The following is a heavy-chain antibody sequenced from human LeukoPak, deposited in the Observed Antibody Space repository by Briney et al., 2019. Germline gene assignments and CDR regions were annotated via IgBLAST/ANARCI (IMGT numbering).Heavy chain of an antibody. CDR3: ARRGLGTVTRWRDYYYMDV. CDR1: GGSIRSYY. Sequence: PSETLSLTCTVSGGSIRSYYWSWIRQPPGKGLEWIAYIYYSGSTNYNPSLKSRVTISLDTSKNQISLKLSSVTAADTAVYYCARRGLGTVTRWRDYYYMDVWGKGTTVTISS. CDR2: IYYSGST. J-gene: IGHJ6*03. D-gene: IGHD4-17*01. V-gene: IGHV4-59*12.